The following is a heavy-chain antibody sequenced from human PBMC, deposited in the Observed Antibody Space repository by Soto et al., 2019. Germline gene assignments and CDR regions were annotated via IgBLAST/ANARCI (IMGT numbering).Heavy chain of an antibody. J-gene: IGHJ6*02. V-gene: IGHV4-61*01. CDR1: GGSVSSGSYY. D-gene: IGHD5-18*01. CDR3: ARGHSYGTYYYYGMDV. CDR2: IYYSGST. Sequence: TLSLTCTVSGGSVSSGSYYWSWIRQPPGKGLEWIGYIYYSGSTNYNPSLKSRVTISVDTSKNQFSLKLSSVTAADTAVYYCARGHSYGTYYYYGMDVWGQGTTVTVSS.